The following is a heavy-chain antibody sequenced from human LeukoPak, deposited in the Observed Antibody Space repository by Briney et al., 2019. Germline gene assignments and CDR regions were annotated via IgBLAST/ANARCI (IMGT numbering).Heavy chain of an antibody. CDR2: IKQDGSEK. J-gene: IGHJ4*02. D-gene: IGHD3-3*01. V-gene: IGHV3-7*01. CDR3: ARELDRHYDFWSGYYSNGFDY. CDR1: GFTVSSNY. Sequence: GGSLRLSCAASGFTVSSNYMSWVRQAPGKGLEWVANIKQDGSEKYYVDSVKGRFTISRDNAKNSLYLQMNSLRAEDTAVYYCARELDRHYDFWSGYYSNGFDYWGQGTLVTVSS.